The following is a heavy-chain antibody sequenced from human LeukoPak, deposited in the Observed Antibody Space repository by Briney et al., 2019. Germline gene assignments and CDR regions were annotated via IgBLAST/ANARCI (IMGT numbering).Heavy chain of an antibody. V-gene: IGHV3-48*04. D-gene: IGHD6-19*01. J-gene: IGHJ3*02. CDR3: AKDLSSGWRLRYDAFDI. CDR2: ISSSSSTI. Sequence: GGSLRLSCAASGFTFSSYSMNWVRQAPGKGLEWVSYISSSSSTIYYADSVKGRFTISRDNAKNSLYLQMNSLRAEDTALYYCAKDLSSGWRLRYDAFDIWGQGTMVTVSS. CDR1: GFTFSSYS.